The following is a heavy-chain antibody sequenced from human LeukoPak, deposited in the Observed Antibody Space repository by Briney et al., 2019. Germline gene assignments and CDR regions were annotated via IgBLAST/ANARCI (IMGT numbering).Heavy chain of an antibody. CDR1: GASISDYY. CDR2: INYSGSN. CDR3: ARVKDYYDSSGPLYFDS. V-gene: IGHV4-59*01. D-gene: IGHD3-22*01. Sequence: PSETLSLTCTVSGASISDYYLTWIRQPPGKGLEWIGYINYSGSNNYNRSLKSRGTLSVGTSNNHLSLKVNAVTAADTAVYYCARVKDYYDSSGPLYFDSWGQGTLVTVSS. J-gene: IGHJ4*02.